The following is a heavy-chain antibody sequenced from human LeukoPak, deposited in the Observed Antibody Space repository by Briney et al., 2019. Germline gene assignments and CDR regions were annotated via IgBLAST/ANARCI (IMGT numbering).Heavy chain of an antibody. Sequence: GGSLRLTCAASGFTFSSFDMHWVRQPTGQGLEWVSTIGTASDTYYPGSVEGRFTLSRDNAKNSLYLQMNSLTAGDTAVYYCARGPPRGKYYYMDVWGKGTTVTVSS. CDR3: ARGPPRGKYYYMDV. CDR2: IGTASDT. D-gene: IGHD1-1*01. CDR1: GFTFSSFD. J-gene: IGHJ6*03. V-gene: IGHV3-13*01.